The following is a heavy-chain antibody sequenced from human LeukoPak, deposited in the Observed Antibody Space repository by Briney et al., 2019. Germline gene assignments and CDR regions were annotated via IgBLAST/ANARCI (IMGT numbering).Heavy chain of an antibody. Sequence: PSETLSLTCTVSGGSISSSSYYWGWIRQPPGKGLERIGSIYYSGSTYYNPSLKSRVTISVDTSKNQFSLKLSSVTAADTAVYYCAGIMTTVAEAGEWGQGTLVTVSS. D-gene: IGHD4-23*01. V-gene: IGHV4-39*01. J-gene: IGHJ4*02. CDR3: AGIMTTVAEAGE. CDR1: GGSISSSSYY. CDR2: IYYSGST.